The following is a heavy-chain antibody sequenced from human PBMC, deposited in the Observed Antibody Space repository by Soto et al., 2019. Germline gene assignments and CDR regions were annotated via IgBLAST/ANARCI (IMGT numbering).Heavy chain of an antibody. CDR1: GGSISSSSYY. CDR3: ARIYYDSVFDY. Sequence: SETLSLTCTVSGGSISSSSYYWGWIRQPPGKGLEWIGSIYYSGSTYYKQSLKNRVNKSEDTSKKQFSLKLRSVTAADTAVYYCARIYYDSVFDYWGQGTLVTVS. J-gene: IGHJ4*02. CDR2: IYYSGST. V-gene: IGHV4-39*01. D-gene: IGHD3-22*01.